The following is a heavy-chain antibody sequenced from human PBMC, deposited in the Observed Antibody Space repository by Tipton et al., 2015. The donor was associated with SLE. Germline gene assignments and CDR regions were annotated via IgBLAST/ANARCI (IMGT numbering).Heavy chain of an antibody. CDR3: AIASPSGIAARPFDY. Sequence: SLRISCAASGFTFDDYTMHWVRQAPGKGLEWVSLISWDCCSTYYADSVKGRFTISRDNSKNSLYLQMNSLRTEDTALYYCAIASPSGIAARPFDYWGQGTLVTVSS. CDR1: GFTFDDYT. CDR2: ISWDCCST. D-gene: IGHD6-6*01. V-gene: IGHV3-43*01. J-gene: IGHJ4*02.